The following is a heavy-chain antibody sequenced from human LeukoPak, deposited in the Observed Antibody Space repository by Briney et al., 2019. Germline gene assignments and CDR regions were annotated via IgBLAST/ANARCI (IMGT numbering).Heavy chain of an antibody. D-gene: IGHD3-9*01. V-gene: IGHV1-24*01. CDR3: APRLRYFDWSFNDP. Sequence: ASVKVSCKVSGYTLTDFAIHWVRQAPGKGLEWMGGFDPEDGETMYAQKFQGRITMTEDTSTDTSYMELSSLRSEDTAVYYCAPRLRYFDWSFNDPWGQGTLVTVSS. CDR2: FDPEDGET. CDR1: GYTLTDFA. J-gene: IGHJ5*02.